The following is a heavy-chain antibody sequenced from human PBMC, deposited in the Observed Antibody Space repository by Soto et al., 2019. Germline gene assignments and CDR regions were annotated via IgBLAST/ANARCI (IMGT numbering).Heavy chain of an antibody. CDR2: ISSSGSTI. CDR3: ASGGYYGSRSYWEYYFDY. CDR1: GGTFSDYY. D-gene: IGHD3-10*01. Sequence: GESLRLSCTASGGTFSDYYRSWIRQPPGKGLEWVSYISSSGSTIYYADSVKGRFTISRDNAKNSLYLQMNSLRAEDTAVYYCASGGYYGSRSYWEYYFDYWGQGTLVTVSS. J-gene: IGHJ4*02. V-gene: IGHV3-11*04.